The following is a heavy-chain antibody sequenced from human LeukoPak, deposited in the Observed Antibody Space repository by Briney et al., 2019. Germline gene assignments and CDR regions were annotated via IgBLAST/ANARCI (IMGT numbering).Heavy chain of an antibody. CDR3: ARDLMSYGSGSYYGEIWFDP. CDR1: GYTFTGYY. CDR2: INPNSGGT. J-gene: IGHJ5*02. Sequence: GASVKVSCKASGYTFTGYYMHWVRQAPGQGLEWMGWINPNSGGTNYAQKFQGRVTMTRDTSIGTAYMELSRLRSDDTAVYYCARDLMSYGSGSYYGEIWFDPWGQGTLVTVSS. V-gene: IGHV1-2*02. D-gene: IGHD3-10*01.